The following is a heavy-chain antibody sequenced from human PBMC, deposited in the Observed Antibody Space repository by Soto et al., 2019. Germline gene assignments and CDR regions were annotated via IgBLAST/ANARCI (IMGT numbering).Heavy chain of an antibody. J-gene: IGHJ4*02. CDR3: ARGAIGYCSSTSCYAPSYYFDY. CDR2: IYYSGST. CDR1: GGSISSGGYY. D-gene: IGHD2-2*01. V-gene: IGHV4-31*03. Sequence: QVQLQESGPGLVKPSQTLSLTCTVSGGSISSGGYYWSWIRQHPGKGLEWIGYIYYSGSTYYNPSLKRRVTISVDTSKNKCSLKLSSVTAADTAVYYCARGAIGYCSSTSCYAPSYYFDYWGQGTLVTVSS.